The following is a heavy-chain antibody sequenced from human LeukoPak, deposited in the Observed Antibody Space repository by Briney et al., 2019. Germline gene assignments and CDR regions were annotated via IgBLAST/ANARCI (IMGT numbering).Heavy chain of an antibody. J-gene: IGHJ6*03. CDR3: AKDYQIYDSSGYFPMDV. V-gene: IGHV3-30*02. D-gene: IGHD3-22*01. Sequence: GGSLRLSCAASGFTFSSYGMHWVRQAPGKGLEWAAFIRYDGSNKYYADSVKGRFTISRDNSKNKLYLQMNSLRAEDTAVYYCAKDYQIYDSSGYFPMDVWGKGTTVTVSS. CDR2: IRYDGSNK. CDR1: GFTFSSYG.